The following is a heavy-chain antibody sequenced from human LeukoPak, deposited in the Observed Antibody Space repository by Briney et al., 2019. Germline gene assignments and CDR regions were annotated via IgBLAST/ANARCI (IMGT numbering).Heavy chain of an antibody. J-gene: IGHJ3*02. V-gene: IGHV1-18*01. D-gene: IGHD3-16*02. CDR3: ARDMRIMITFGGIIAPDAFHI. CDR2: ISGYNANT. CDR1: GYTFTSYD. Sequence: ASVKVSCKASGYTFTSYDISWVRQAPGQGLEWMGWISGYNANTNYAQKFQGRVTMTTDTSTSTAYMELRSLRSDDTAVYYCARDMRIMITFGGIIAPDAFHIWGQGTMVTVSS.